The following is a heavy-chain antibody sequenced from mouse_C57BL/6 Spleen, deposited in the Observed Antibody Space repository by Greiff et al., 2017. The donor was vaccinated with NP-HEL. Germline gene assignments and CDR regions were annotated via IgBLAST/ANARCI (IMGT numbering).Heavy chain of an antibody. D-gene: IGHD2-4*01. CDR2: IYPGDGDT. Sequence: QVQLQQSGPELVKPGASVKISCKASGYAFSSSWMNWVKQRPGKGLEWIGRIYPGDGDTNYNGKFKGKATLTADKSSSTAYMQRSSLTSEDSAVYFCARYDYDFYYFDYWGQGTTLTVSS. CDR3: ARYDYDFYYFDY. V-gene: IGHV1-82*01. J-gene: IGHJ2*01. CDR1: GYAFSSSW.